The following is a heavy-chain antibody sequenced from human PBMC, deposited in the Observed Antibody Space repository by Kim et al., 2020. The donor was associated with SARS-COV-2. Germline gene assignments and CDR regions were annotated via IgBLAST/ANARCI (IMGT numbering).Heavy chain of an antibody. CDR3: ARGSSSGTNRLDC. Sequence: SETLSLTCNVYGGSISGYFWGWIRQPPGKGLEWIGSVSYIGNTHYNPSLKTRLTISVDTSKNQLSLNLKSVTATDRAVYYCARGSSSGTNRLDCWGQGTLVTVSS. CDR2: VSYIGNT. J-gene: IGHJ4*02. D-gene: IGHD1-7*01. CDR1: GGSISGYF. V-gene: IGHV4-39*01.